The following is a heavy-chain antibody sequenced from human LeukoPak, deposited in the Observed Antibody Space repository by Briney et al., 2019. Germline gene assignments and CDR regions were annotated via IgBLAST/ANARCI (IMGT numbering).Heavy chain of an antibody. CDR1: GFTFSGSA. V-gene: IGHV3-73*01. J-gene: IGHJ4*02. CDR3: TSPPTFGGSGSYPFN. Sequence: GGSLRLSCAASGFTFSGSAMHWVRQASGKGLERVGRIRSKANSYATAYAASVKGRFTISRDDSKNTAYLQMNSLKTEDTAVYYCTSPPTFGGSGSYPFNWGQGTLVTVSS. CDR2: IRSKANSYAT. D-gene: IGHD3-10*01.